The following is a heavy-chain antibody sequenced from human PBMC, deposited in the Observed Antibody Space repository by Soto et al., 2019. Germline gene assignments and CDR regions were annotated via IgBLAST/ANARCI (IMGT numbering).Heavy chain of an antibody. J-gene: IGHJ6*02. Sequence: GGSLRLSCAASPFTFSDYYMSWIRQAPGKGLEWVSYISGGGTSIYYADSVKGRFSVSKDNAKTSLYLQMNSLRAEDTAVYYCAKLGSLGHPYYYGMDVWGPGTTVTVS. CDR1: PFTFSDYY. D-gene: IGHD3-16*01. CDR3: AKLGSLGHPYYYGMDV. CDR2: ISGGGTSI. V-gene: IGHV3-11*01.